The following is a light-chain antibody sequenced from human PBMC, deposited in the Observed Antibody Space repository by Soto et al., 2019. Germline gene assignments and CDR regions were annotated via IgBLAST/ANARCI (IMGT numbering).Light chain of an antibody. CDR2: SNN. J-gene: IGLJ1*01. Sequence: QSVLTQPPSTSGPPGQRVTIPCFGRSSNIGSNTVNWYQHLPGTAPKLLIYSNNQRPSGVPERFSGSKSGTSASLAVSGLQSEDEADYYCAAWDDSLNGYVFGTGTKVTVL. CDR3: AAWDDSLNGYV. CDR1: SSNIGSNT. V-gene: IGLV1-44*01.